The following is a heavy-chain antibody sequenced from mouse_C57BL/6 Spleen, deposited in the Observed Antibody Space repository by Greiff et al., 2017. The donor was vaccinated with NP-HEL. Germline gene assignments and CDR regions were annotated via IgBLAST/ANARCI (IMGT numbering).Heavy chain of an antibody. CDR3: AREFEGRAY. Sequence: QVQLKQSGAELVRPGTSVKVSCKASGYAFTNYLIEWVKQRPGQGLEWIGVINPGSGGTNYNEKFKGKATLTADKSSSTAYMQLSSLTSEDSAVYFCAREFEGRAYWGQGTLVTVSA. CDR1: GYAFTNYL. V-gene: IGHV1-54*01. CDR2: INPGSGGT. J-gene: IGHJ3*01. D-gene: IGHD3-3*01.